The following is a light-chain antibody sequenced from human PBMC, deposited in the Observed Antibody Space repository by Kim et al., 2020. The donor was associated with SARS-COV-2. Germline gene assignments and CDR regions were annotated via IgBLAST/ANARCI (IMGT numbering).Light chain of an antibody. CDR1: SSDVGGYNY. Sequence: QAVTISCTGNSSDVGGYNYVSWYQQHPGKAPKLMIYDVSKRPSGVPDRFSGYKSGNTASLTISGLQAEDEADYYCCSYAGSYTYVFGTGTKVTVL. CDR3: CSYAGSYTYV. V-gene: IGLV2-11*01. CDR2: DVS. J-gene: IGLJ1*01.